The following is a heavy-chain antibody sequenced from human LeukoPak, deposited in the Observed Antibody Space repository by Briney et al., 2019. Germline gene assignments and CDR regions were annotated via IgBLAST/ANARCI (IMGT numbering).Heavy chain of an antibody. V-gene: IGHV4-34*01. Sequence: SETLSLTCAVYGGSFSGYYWSWIRQPPGKGLEWMGEINHSGSTNYNPSLKSRVTISVDTSKNQFSLKLSSVTAADTAVYYCARGVVARVTMVRGRRKNWFDPWGQGTLVTVSS. D-gene: IGHD3-10*01. J-gene: IGHJ5*02. CDR1: GGSFSGYY. CDR2: INHSGST. CDR3: ARGVVARVTMVRGRRKNWFDP.